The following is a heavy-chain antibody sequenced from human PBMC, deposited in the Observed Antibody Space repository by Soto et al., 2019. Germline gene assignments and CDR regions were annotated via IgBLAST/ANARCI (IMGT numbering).Heavy chain of an antibody. CDR3: ARASDYGGNSYFAY. D-gene: IGHD4-17*01. J-gene: IGHJ4*02. V-gene: IGHV3-33*01. Sequence: QVQLVESGGGVVQPGRSLRLSCAASGFTFSSYGMHWVRQAPGKGLEWVAVIWYDGSNKYYADSVKGRFTISRDNSKNTPYLQMNSLRAEDTAVYYCARASDYGGNSYFAYWGQGTLVTVSS. CDR2: IWYDGSNK. CDR1: GFTFSSYG.